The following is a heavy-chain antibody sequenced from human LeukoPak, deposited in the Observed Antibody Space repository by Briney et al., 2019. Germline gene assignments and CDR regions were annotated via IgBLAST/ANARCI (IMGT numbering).Heavy chain of an antibody. Sequence: PGGSLRVACAASGFTVRNNYMNWVRRAPGKGLEWVSVVYSDGNTYYADSVKGRFTISRDFSKNTLYLQMNSLRVEDTAVYYCARLTVSGQLDYWGQGTLVTVSS. D-gene: IGHD6-19*01. CDR1: GFTVRNNY. J-gene: IGHJ4*02. CDR3: ARLTVSGQLDY. CDR2: VYSDGNT. V-gene: IGHV3-66*01.